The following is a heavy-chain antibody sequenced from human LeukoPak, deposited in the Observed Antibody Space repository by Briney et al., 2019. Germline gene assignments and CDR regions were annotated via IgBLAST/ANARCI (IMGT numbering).Heavy chain of an antibody. D-gene: IGHD3-22*01. CDR2: INHSGST. V-gene: IGHV4-34*01. Sequence: PSETLSLTCAVCGGSFSGYYWSWIRQPPGKGLEWIGEINHSGSTNYNPSLKSRVTISVDTSKNQFSLKLSSVTAADTAVYYCARGRYYYDSSGYYPFDYWGQGTLVTVSS. CDR1: GGSFSGYY. CDR3: ARGRYYYDSSGYYPFDY. J-gene: IGHJ4*02.